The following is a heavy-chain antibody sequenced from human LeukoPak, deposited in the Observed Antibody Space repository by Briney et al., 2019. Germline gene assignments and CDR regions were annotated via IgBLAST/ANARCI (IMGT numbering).Heavy chain of an antibody. J-gene: IGHJ4*02. V-gene: IGHV3-74*01. CDR1: GFTFSSYW. Sequence: GGSLRLSCAASGFTFSSYWMHWVRHAPGKGLVWVSRINSDGSSTSYADSVKGRFTISRDNAKNTLYLQMNSLRAEDTAVYYCATRYYDILTGYYPLDYWGQGTLVTVSS. CDR2: INSDGSST. CDR3: ATRYYDILTGYYPLDY. D-gene: IGHD3-9*01.